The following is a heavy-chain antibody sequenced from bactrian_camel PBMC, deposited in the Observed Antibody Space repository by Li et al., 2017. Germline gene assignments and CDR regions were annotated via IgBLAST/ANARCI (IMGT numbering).Heavy chain of an antibody. V-gene: IGHV3S40*01. D-gene: IGHD1*01. Sequence: VQLVESGGGLVQPGGSLRLSCAASGFTFSNYAMSWVRQAPGKGLEWVSGIYTGAGSTYYADSVKGRFTMSQDNAKNTWYLQLNNLEPADTAMYYCAAAVGHASDGCLSGSRSTYNYWGQGTQVTVS. CDR2: IYTGAGST. J-gene: IGHJ4*01. CDR1: GFTFSNYA. CDR3: AAAVGHASDGCLSGSRSTYNY.